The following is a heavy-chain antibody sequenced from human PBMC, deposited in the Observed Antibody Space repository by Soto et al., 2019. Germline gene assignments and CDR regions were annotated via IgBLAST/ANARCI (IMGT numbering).Heavy chain of an antibody. CDR3: ATDFYCSSTSCYTSGGDYYYGMDV. D-gene: IGHD2-2*02. CDR2: IIPNFGTA. Sequence: QVQLVQSGAEVKKPGSSVKVSCKASGGTFSSYAISWVRQVPGQGLEWMGGIIPNFGTANYAQKFQGRVTITADESTSTAYMELSSLRSEDTALYYCATDFYCSSTSCYTSGGDYYYGMDVWGQGTTVTVSS. CDR1: GGTFSSYA. V-gene: IGHV1-69*01. J-gene: IGHJ6*02.